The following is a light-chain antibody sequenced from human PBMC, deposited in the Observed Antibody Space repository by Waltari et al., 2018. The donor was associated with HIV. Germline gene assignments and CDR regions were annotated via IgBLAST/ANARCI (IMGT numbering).Light chain of an antibody. CDR3: QAWDSKTAYV. Sequence: SNELTQPPSVSVSPGQTATITCSGDAVGDKYAGWSQQKPGQSPILVIYQDTKRPSGIPERFSGSISGNTATLTISGTQAMDEADYYCQAWDSKTAYVFGTGTKVTVL. CDR2: QDT. V-gene: IGLV3-1*01. CDR1: AVGDKY. J-gene: IGLJ1*01.